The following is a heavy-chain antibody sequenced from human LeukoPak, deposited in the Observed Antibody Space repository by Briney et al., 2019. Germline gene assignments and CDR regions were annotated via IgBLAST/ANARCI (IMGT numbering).Heavy chain of an antibody. D-gene: IGHD6-13*01. CDR3: AREDSSSWYVYGSSWFDP. V-gene: IGHV3-30-3*01. J-gene: IGHJ5*02. Sequence: GGSLRLSCAASGFSFNSYTMHWVRQSPDKGLEWVAVISYDGGLQFYGDSVKGRFIISRDNSRNTLYLQMNSLGPEDTAVYYCAREDSSSWYVYGSSWFDPWGQGTLVTVSS. CDR2: ISYDGGLQ. CDR1: GFSFNSYT.